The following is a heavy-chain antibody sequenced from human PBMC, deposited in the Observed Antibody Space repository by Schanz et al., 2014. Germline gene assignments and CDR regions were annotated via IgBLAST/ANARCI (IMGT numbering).Heavy chain of an antibody. J-gene: IGHJ5*02. Sequence: QVQLVDSGGGLVKPGGSLRLSCAASGFTFSSYGMHWVRQAPGKGLEWVAVISYDGNNEDYADSVKGRFSISRDNSKNTLYLQMNSLRVEDTAVYYCARQPGRITVSGVVSNWFDPWGQGTLVTVSS. CDR2: ISYDGNNE. CDR3: ARQPGRITVSGVVSNWFDP. CDR1: GFTFSSYG. V-gene: IGHV3-30*03. D-gene: IGHD3-3*01.